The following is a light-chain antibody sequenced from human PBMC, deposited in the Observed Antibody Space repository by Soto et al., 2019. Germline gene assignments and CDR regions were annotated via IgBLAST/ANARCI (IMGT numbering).Light chain of an antibody. V-gene: IGKV1-5*01. CDR3: QHYNGY. Sequence: DMPMTQSPTTLSASAGDRVTITCRASQNIRSWLAWYQQKPGKAPKVLIYDASTLESGVPSRFSGSGFGTEFTLTISSLQPDDFATYYCQHYNGYFGQGTKLEIK. CDR1: QNIRSW. CDR2: DAS. J-gene: IGKJ2*01.